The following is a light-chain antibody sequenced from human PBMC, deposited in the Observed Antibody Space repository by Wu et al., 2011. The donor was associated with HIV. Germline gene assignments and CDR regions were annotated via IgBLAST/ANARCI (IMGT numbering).Light chain of an antibody. V-gene: IGKV1-27*01. J-gene: IGKJ1*01. CDR1: GSLVNF. Sequence: SLSASVETESTDHLPGKSGSLVNFLAWYQQKPGKPPKVLIYAASTLQSGVPSRFSGSGSGTDFTLTISSLQPEDVATYYCQKYNTAPWTFGQGTKVEMK. CDR2: AAS. CDR3: QKYNTAPWT.